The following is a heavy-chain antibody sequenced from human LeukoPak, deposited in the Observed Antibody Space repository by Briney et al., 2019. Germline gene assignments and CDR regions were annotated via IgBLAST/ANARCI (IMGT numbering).Heavy chain of an antibody. D-gene: IGHD3-16*01. J-gene: IGHJ1*01. CDR3: AKYHVPMPWRRRGEGVDFQQ. CDR2: ISGSGGST. CDR1: GFTFSSYA. Sequence: GGSLRLSCAASGFTFSSYAMSWVRQAPGKGLEWVSAISGSGGSTYYADSVKGRFTISRDNSKNTLYLQMNSLRAEDTVEYSCAKYHVPMPWRRRGEGVDFQQWGQGTVATVSS. V-gene: IGHV3-23*01.